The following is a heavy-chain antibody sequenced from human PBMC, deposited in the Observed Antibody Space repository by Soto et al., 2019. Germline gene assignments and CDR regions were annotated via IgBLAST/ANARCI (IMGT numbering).Heavy chain of an antibody. J-gene: IGHJ6*02. CDR3: ARPGGYGYCSSTSCPEIYYYYGMDV. Sequence: SETLSLTCAVYGGSFSGYYWSWIRQPPGKGLEWIGEINHSGSTNYNPSLKSRVTISVDTSKNQFSLKLSSVTAADTAVYYCARPGGYGYCSSTSCPEIYYYYGMDVWGQGTTVTVSS. CDR2: INHSGST. D-gene: IGHD2-2*01. CDR1: GGSFSGYY. V-gene: IGHV4-34*01.